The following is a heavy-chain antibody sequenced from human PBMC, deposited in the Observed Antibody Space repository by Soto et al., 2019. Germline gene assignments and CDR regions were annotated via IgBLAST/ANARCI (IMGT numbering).Heavy chain of an antibody. CDR2: IYNTGNP. CDR1: GGSISSHY. J-gene: IGHJ4*02. CDR3: AGYYVWGYFHF. Sequence: SETLSLTCPVSGGSISSHYWRWIRQPPGKGLEWIGYIYNTGNPNYNPSLKSRVAISVDTSKSQLFLRLSSVTAADSALYYCAGYYVWGYFHFWGRGTLVTVSS. D-gene: IGHD3-16*01. V-gene: IGHV4-59*11.